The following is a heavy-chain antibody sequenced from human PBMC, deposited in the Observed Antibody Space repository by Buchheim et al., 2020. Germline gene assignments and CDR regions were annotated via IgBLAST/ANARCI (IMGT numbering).Heavy chain of an antibody. J-gene: IGHJ6*03. CDR2: ISGSGGST. V-gene: IGHV3-23*01. CDR3: AKDLSSVLTGYYRDPYMDV. D-gene: IGHD3-9*01. Sequence: EVQLLESGGGLVQPGGSLRLSCAASGFTFSSYAMSWVRQAPGKGLEWVSAISGSGGSTYYADSVKGRLTISRDNSKKTLYLQMNSLRAEDTAVYYCAKDLSSVLTGYYRDPYMDVWGKGTT. CDR1: GFTFSSYA.